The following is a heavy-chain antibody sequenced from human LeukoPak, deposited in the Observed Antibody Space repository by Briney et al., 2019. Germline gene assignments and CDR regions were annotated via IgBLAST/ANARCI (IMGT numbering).Heavy chain of an antibody. D-gene: IGHD6-13*01. Sequence: ASVKVSCKTSGYTFINYGINWVRQATGQGLEWMGWIDPSTGDTDSAQRFQGRLTMTRDTSVNTAYMELSSLSSEDAAVYYCARTKKQSSSCDYWGQGALVTVSS. J-gene: IGHJ4*02. CDR2: IDPSTGDT. V-gene: IGHV1-8*02. CDR3: ARTKKQSSSCDY. CDR1: GYTFINYG.